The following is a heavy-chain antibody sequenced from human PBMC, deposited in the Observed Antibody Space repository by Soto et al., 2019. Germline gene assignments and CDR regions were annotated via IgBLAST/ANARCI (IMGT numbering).Heavy chain of an antibody. J-gene: IGHJ4*02. CDR1: GFTFSSYA. CDR2: ISGSGGST. D-gene: IGHD1-26*01. CDR3: AKDPIEGLLSDY. V-gene: IGHV3-23*01. Sequence: GALRLSCAASGFTFSSYAMSCVRQAPGKGLEWVSAISGSGGSTYYADSVKGRFTISRDNSKNTLYLQMNSLRAEDTAVYYCAKDPIEGLLSDYWGQGTLVTVSS.